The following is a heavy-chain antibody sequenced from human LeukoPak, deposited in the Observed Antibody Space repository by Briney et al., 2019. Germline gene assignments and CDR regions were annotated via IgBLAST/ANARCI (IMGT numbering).Heavy chain of an antibody. Sequence: ASVKVSCKASGYTFTGYYMHWVRQAPGQGLEWMGGFDPEDGETIYAQKFQGRVTMTEDTSTDTAYMELSSLRSEDTAVYYCATDVVVVPAAIRRYYGMDVWGQGTTVTVSS. CDR3: ATDVVVVPAAIRRYYGMDV. J-gene: IGHJ6*02. CDR1: GYTFTGYY. CDR2: FDPEDGET. V-gene: IGHV1-24*01. D-gene: IGHD2-2*02.